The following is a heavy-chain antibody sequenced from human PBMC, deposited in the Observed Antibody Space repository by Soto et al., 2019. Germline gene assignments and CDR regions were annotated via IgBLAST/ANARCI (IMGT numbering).Heavy chain of an antibody. CDR3: ARSDFWSGYYTDY. J-gene: IGHJ4*02. D-gene: IGHD3-3*01. V-gene: IGHV4-30-4*08. CDR2: VYYTGNT. CDR1: RGSISSGDYH. Sequence: PSETLSLTCTVSRGSISSGDYHWSWIRQPPGKGLEWIGFVYYTGNTYYNPSLKSRVTISVDTSKNQFSLKLSSVTAADTAVYYCARSDFWSGYYTDYWGQGTLVTVSS.